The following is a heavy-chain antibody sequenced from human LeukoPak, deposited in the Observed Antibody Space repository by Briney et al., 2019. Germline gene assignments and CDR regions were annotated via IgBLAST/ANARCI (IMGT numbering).Heavy chain of an antibody. Sequence: GGSLRLSCAASGFTFNDYYMSWIRQAPGKGLEWLSYINIGGTNTHYADSVKGRFTVSRDNAKKSLYLEMNNLRAEDTAVYYCATDGAGFDTWGQGVLVTVSS. CDR3: ATDGAGFDT. J-gene: IGHJ5*02. V-gene: IGHV3-11*01. CDR1: GFTFNDYY. CDR2: INIGGTNT.